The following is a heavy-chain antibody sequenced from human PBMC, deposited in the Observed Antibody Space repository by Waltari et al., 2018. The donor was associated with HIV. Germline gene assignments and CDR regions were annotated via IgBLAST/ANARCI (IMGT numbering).Heavy chain of an antibody. D-gene: IGHD4-17*01. CDR2: IYYTGSS. CDR1: GGSIGTYY. J-gene: IGHJ5*02. CDR3: ARSHGAVKWFDP. V-gene: IGHV4-59*01. Sequence: QVQLQESSPGLVKPSETLSLTCTVPGGSIGTYYWHWLRQPPGKPPEWVGYIYYTGSSNSNPSLKSRVTISVYTSKNLFSLRLTSMTAADTAVYYCARSHGAVKWFDPWGQGTLVTVSS.